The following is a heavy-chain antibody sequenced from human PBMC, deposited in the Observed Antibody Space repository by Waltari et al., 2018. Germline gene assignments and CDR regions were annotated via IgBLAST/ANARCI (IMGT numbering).Heavy chain of an antibody. CDR3: ARKGIAARPFDY. Sequence: EVQLVESGGGLVQPGGSLRLSCAASGFTVSSYWMSWVRQAPGKGLEWVANIKQDGSEKYYVDSVKGRFTISRDNAKNSLYLQMNSLRAEDTAVYYCARKGIAARPFDYWGQGTLVTVSS. V-gene: IGHV3-7*01. CDR2: IKQDGSEK. CDR1: GFTVSSYW. D-gene: IGHD6-6*01. J-gene: IGHJ4*02.